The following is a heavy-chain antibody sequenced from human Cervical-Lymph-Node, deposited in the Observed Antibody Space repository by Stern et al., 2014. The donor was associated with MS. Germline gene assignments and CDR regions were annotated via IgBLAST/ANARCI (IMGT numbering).Heavy chain of an antibody. CDR1: GYTLTELS. CDR2: FDPEDGET. CDR3: ATDRDDFRSGYSAPTKGYGLDV. Sequence: VQLLESGAEVKKPGASVKVSCKVSGYTLTELSMHWVRQAPGKELEWMGGFDPEDGETIYAQKFQGRVTMTEDTSTDTAYMELSSLRSEDTAVYYCATDRDDFRSGYSAPTKGYGLDVWGQGTTVTVTS. D-gene: IGHD3-3*01. J-gene: IGHJ6*02. V-gene: IGHV1-24*01.